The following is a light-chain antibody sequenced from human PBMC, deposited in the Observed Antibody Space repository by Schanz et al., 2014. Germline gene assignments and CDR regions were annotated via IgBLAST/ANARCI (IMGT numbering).Light chain of an antibody. J-gene: IGLJ1*01. V-gene: IGLV2-8*01. CDR2: EVT. Sequence: QSALTQPPSASGSPGQSVTISCTGTSSDVDVYNYVSWYQHHPGKAPKLMIYEVTKRPSGVPDRFSGSKSGNTASLTVSGLQAEDEADYYCSSYAGSNNPYVFGTGTKLTVL. CDR1: SSDVDVYNY. CDR3: SSYAGSNNPYV.